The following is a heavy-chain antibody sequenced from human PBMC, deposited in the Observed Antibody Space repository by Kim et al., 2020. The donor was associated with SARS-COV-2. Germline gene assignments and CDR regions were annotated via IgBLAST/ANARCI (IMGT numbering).Heavy chain of an antibody. Sequence: DSVKSRFTISRDNSKNTVYLQMNSLRAEDTALYYCAKDRTTATGNYYYLDVWGRGTTVTVSS. D-gene: IGHD4-17*01. V-gene: IGHV3-30*02. J-gene: IGHJ6*03. CDR3: AKDRTTATGNYYYLDV.